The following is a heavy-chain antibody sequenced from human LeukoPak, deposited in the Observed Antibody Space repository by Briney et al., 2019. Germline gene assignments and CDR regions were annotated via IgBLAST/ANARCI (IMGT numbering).Heavy chain of an antibody. D-gene: IGHD1-14*01. J-gene: IGHJ4*02. CDR3: AKEPRSVEGSNYFDY. Sequence: GGSLRLSCAVSGFTVSTNYMSWVRQAPGKGLEWVSVIYGGGSTYYADSVKGRFTISRDNSKNTFYLQMNSLRAEDTAVYYCAKEPRSVEGSNYFDYWGQGTLVTVSS. CDR2: IYGGGST. V-gene: IGHV3-66*01. CDR1: GFTVSTNY.